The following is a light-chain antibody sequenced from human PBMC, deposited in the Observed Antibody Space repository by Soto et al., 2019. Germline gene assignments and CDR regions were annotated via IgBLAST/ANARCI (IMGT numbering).Light chain of an antibody. CDR3: SSYTTSSTYV. CDR2: DVT. CDR1: SSDVGAYNY. Sequence: QSVLTQPASVSGSPGQSITISCTGTSSDVGAYNYVSWYQQHPGKAPKLMIYDVTIRPSGVSNRFSGSKSGYTASLTISGLQAEDEADYYCSSYTTSSTYVFGTGTKVTVL. J-gene: IGLJ1*01. V-gene: IGLV2-14*03.